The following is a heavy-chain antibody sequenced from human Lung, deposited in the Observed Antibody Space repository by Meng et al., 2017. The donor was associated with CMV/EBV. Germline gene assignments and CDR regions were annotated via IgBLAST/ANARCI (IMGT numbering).Heavy chain of an antibody. CDR3: ANAWNYDMVA. D-gene: IGHD1-1*01. J-gene: IGHJ6*03. CDR2: VQPDGVTK. V-gene: IGHV3-30*02. Sequence: GGSLRLSCAASGFGFRNYGMHWVRQAPGKGLEGVASVQPDGVTKEYGNSVKGRFTISRDNSKNTLSLQMNGLRSDDTAVYFCANAWNYDMVAWGRGATVTVSS. CDR1: GFGFRNYG.